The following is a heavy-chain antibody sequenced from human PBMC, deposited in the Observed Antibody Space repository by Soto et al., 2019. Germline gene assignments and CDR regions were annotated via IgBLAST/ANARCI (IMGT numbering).Heavy chain of an antibody. D-gene: IGHD7-27*01. V-gene: IGHV3-23*01. Sequence: EVQLLESGGGLVQPGGSLRLSCAASGFSFRRYAMSWVRQAPGKGLEWVSVISGSGGSTYYTDSVKGRFTISRDNSKNMLYLQMTSLIAEDTAIYYCAKDAASYATWVDYWCQGPLVTVSS. CDR1: GFSFRRYA. CDR2: ISGSGGST. J-gene: IGHJ4*02. CDR3: AKDAASYATWVDY.